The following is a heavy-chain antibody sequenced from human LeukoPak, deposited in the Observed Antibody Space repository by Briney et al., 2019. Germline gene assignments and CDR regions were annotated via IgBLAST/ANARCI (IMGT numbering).Heavy chain of an antibody. J-gene: IGHJ4*02. CDR1: SGSISTSNYY. CDR2: IFYSGST. CDR3: ASLYSGSYYALDY. D-gene: IGHD1-26*01. V-gene: IGHV4-39*07. Sequence: SETLSLTCTVSSGSISTSNYYWGWVRQPPGKALEWIGNIFYSGSTHYSPSLKSRVTISLDTSRNQFSLKLNSVTAADTAVYYCASLYSGSYYALDYWGQGTLVTVSS.